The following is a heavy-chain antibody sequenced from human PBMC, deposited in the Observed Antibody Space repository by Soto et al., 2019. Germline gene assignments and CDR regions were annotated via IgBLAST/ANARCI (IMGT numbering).Heavy chain of an antibody. D-gene: IGHD5-12*01. J-gene: IGHJ5*02. CDR1: GGSISSGGYS. V-gene: IGHV4-30-2*01. CDR2: IYHSGST. CDR3: VGSIGAFWFDP. Sequence: QLQLQESGSGLVKPSQTLSLTCAVSGGSISSGGYSWSWIRQPPGKGLEWIGYIYHSGSTYYNPSLRSRVTISVDRSKNQFSLKLSSVTAADTAVYYCVGSIGAFWFDPGGQGTLVTVSS.